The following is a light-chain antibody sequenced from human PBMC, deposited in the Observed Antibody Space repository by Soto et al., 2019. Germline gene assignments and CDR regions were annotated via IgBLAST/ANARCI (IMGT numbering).Light chain of an antibody. V-gene: IGLV2-14*01. CDR1: SSDVGGYNF. Sequence: QSALTQPASVSGSPGQSITISCTGTSSDVGGYNFVSCYQQHPGKAPKLMIFEVNNRPSGISNRFSGSKSANTTSLTISGLQAEDEADYYYSSYTTTSSRVVFGGGTKVTVL. CDR2: EVN. CDR3: SSYTTTSSRVV. J-gene: IGLJ2*01.